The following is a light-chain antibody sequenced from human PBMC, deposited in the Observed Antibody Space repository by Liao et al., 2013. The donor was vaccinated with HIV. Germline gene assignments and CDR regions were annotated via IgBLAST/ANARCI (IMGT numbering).Light chain of an antibody. CDR1: SIGSKS. Sequence: SYVLTQPSSLSVAPGKTARMTCGGNSIGSKSVHWYQQKPGQAPVLVISHDTDRPSGIPARFSASNSGNTATLTISRVEAGDEADYYCQLWDRSSAHPCVFGPGTKVTVL. J-gene: IGLJ1*01. CDR3: QLWDRSSAHPCV. CDR2: HDT. V-gene: IGLV3-21*04.